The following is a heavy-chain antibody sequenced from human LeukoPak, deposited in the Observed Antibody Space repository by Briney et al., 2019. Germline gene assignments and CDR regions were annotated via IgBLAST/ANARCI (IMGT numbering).Heavy chain of an antibody. V-gene: IGHV3-73*01. Sequence: GGSLRLSCAASGFTFSGSAMHWVHQASGKGLEWVDRIRSRTNTYATAYAASVKGRFTISRDDSKNTAYLQMNSLKTEDTAVYYCTRGSQSDYYYGMDVWGQGTTVTVSS. CDR3: TRGSQSDYYYGMDV. CDR1: GFTFSGSA. CDR2: IRSRTNTYAT. J-gene: IGHJ6*02.